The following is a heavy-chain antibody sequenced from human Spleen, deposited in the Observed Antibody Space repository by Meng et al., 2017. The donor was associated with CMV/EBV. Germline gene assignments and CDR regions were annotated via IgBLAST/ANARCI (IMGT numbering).Heavy chain of an antibody. CDR1: VGSFSSFY. V-gene: IGHV4-34*01. D-gene: IGHD5-18*01. CDR2: INHSGST. CDR3: ARSDGRIAPGHY. Sequence: QGQLQQWGAGLLKPSETLSLTCAVYVGSFSSFYWHWIRQPPGKGLEWIGEINHSGSTNYNPSLKNRVTISVDTSKNQFSLKLSSVTAADTAVYYCARSDGRIAPGHYWGQGTLVTVSS. J-gene: IGHJ4*02.